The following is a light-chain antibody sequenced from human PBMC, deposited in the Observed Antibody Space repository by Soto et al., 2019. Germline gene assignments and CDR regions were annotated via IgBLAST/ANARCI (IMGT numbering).Light chain of an antibody. V-gene: IGLV1-40*01. J-gene: IGLJ1*01. CDR1: SSNIGAGYD. CDR3: QSYDSSLSGHYV. Sequence: QSVLTQPPSVSGAPGQRVTISCTGSSSNIGAGYDVHWYQQLPGTAPKLLICGNSNRPSGVPDRFSGSKSGTSASLAITGLQAEDEADYYCQSYDSSLSGHYVFGTGTKLTVL. CDR2: GNS.